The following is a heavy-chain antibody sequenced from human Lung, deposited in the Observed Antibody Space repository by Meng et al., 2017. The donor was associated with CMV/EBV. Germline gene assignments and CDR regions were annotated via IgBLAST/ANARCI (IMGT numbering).Heavy chain of an antibody. J-gene: IGHJ4*02. Sequence: GGSXRLXXAASGFTFSSYWMHWVRQAPGKGLVWVSRINSDGSSTSYADSVKGRFTISRDNAKNTLYLQMNSLRAEDTAVYYCARDLRTVIAAAGTSADAGWXQGTXVTVSS. D-gene: IGHD6-13*01. CDR2: INSDGSST. CDR3: ARDLRTVIAAAGTSADAG. CDR1: GFTFSSYW. V-gene: IGHV3-74*01.